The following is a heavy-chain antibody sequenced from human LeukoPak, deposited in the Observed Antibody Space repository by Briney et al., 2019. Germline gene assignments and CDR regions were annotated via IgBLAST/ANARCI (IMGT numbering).Heavy chain of an antibody. CDR3: AKVVVVPAAIFYYYYYMDV. Sequence: GGSLRLSCAASGFTFSSYGMHWVRQAPGKGLEWVAFIRYDGSNKYYADSVKGRFTISRDNSKNTLYLQMNSLRAEDTAVYYCAKVVVVPAAIFYYYYYMDVWGKGTTVTVSS. CDR1: GFTFSSYG. D-gene: IGHD2-2*02. V-gene: IGHV3-30*02. CDR2: IRYDGSNK. J-gene: IGHJ6*03.